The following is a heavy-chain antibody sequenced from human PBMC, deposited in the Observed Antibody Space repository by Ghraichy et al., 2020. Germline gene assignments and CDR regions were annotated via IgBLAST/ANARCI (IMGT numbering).Heavy chain of an antibody. D-gene: IGHD4-17*01. V-gene: IGHV3-23*01. CDR1: GFTFSTYA. Sequence: GESLNISCAASGFTFSTYAMSWVRQTPGKGLEWVSSISGSGSSTYYADSVKGRFTISRDNSKNTLYLQMNSLRAEDTALYYCAKKVETTVTTIWFDPWGQGTLVTVSS. CDR2: ISGSGSST. J-gene: IGHJ5*02. CDR3: AKKVETTVTTIWFDP.